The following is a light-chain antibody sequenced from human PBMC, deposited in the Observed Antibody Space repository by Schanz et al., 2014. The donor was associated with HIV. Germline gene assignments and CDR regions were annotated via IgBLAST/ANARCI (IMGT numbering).Light chain of an antibody. CDR1: SSNIGAGYD. CDR3: SSYAGSNVI. J-gene: IGLJ2*01. Sequence: QSVLTQPPSVSGAPGQRVTISCTGSSSNIGAGYDVHWYQQLPGTAPKLLIYGNNNRPSGVPDRFSASKSGNTASLTVSGLQAEDEDDYYCSSYAGSNVIFGGGTKVTVL. V-gene: IGLV1-40*01. CDR2: GNN.